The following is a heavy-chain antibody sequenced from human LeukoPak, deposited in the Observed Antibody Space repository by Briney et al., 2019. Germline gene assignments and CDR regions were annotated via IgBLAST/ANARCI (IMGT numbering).Heavy chain of an antibody. V-gene: IGHV4-4*02. J-gene: IGHJ3*02. D-gene: IGHD5-18*01. CDR3: AILQLQSNDAFDI. Sequence: SETLSLTCAVSGGSISSSNWWSWVPHPPGKGLEWIGEIYHSGSTNYNPSLKSRVTISVDKSKNQFSLKLSSVTAADTAVYYCAILQLQSNDAFDIWGQGTMVTVSS. CDR1: GGSISSSNW. CDR2: IYHSGST.